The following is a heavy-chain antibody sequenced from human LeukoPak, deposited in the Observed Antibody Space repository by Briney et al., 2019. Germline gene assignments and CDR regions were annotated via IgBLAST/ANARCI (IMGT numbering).Heavy chain of an antibody. Sequence: GASVKVSCKASGYTFTSYGISWVRQAPGQGLEWMGWISAYNGNTNYAQKLQGRVTMTTDTSTSTAYMELRSLRSDDTAVYYCASSGLTMRVVGPEAFDIWGQGTMVTVSS. CDR1: GYTFTSYG. D-gene: IGHD3-22*01. CDR3: ASSGLTMRVVGPEAFDI. J-gene: IGHJ3*02. V-gene: IGHV1-18*01. CDR2: ISAYNGNT.